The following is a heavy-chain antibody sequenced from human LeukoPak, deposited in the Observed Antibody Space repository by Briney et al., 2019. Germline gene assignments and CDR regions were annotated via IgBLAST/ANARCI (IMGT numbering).Heavy chain of an antibody. CDR2: INHSGST. CDR3: ARGRVGISPHDY. Sequence: SETLSLTCAVYGGSFSGYYWSWIRQPPGKGLEWIGEINHSGSTNYNPSLKSRVTISVDTSKNQFSLKLSSVTAADTAVYYCARGRVGISPHDYWGQGTLVTVSS. V-gene: IGHV4-34*01. CDR1: GGSFSGYY. D-gene: IGHD1-14*01. J-gene: IGHJ4*02.